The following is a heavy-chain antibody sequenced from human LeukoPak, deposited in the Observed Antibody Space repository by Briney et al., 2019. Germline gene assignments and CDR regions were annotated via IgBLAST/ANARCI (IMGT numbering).Heavy chain of an antibody. Sequence: ASVKVSCKASGYTFTGYYMHWVRQAPGQGLEWMGIINPSGGSTGYAQKFQGRVTMTRDTSTSTVYMELSSLRSEDTAVYYCARDGKPHPNIVGASYYFDYWGQGTLVTVSS. D-gene: IGHD1-26*01. CDR3: ARDGKPHPNIVGASYYFDY. CDR1: GYTFTGYY. V-gene: IGHV1-46*01. J-gene: IGHJ4*02. CDR2: INPSGGST.